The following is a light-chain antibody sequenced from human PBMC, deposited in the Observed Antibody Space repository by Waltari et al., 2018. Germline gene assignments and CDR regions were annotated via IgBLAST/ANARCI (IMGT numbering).Light chain of an antibody. J-gene: IGKJ3*01. V-gene: IGKV1-9*01. Sequence: DIQLTQSPSFLSASVRDRVTITCRASQGISNYLAWYQQKPGKAPKLLIYSASTLQSGVPSRFSGSGSGTEFSLTISCLQSEDFATYYCQQYYTYPPTFGPGTKVDIK. CDR1: QGISNY. CDR3: QQYYTYPPT. CDR2: SAS.